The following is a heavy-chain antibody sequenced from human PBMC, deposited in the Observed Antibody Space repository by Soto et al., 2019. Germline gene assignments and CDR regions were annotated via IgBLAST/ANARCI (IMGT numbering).Heavy chain of an antibody. D-gene: IGHD3-3*01. CDR1: GGSFSGYY. Sequence: LSLTCAVYGGSFSGYYWSWIRQPPGKGLEWIGEINHSGSTNYNPSLKSRVTISVDTSKNQFSLKLSSVTAADTAVYYCARGHRIFPFDYWGQGTLVTVSS. CDR3: ARGHRIFPFDY. V-gene: IGHV4-34*01. CDR2: INHSGST. J-gene: IGHJ4*02.